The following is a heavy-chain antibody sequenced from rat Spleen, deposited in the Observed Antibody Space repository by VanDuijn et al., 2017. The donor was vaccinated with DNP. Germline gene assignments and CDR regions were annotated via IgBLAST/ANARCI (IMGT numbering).Heavy chain of an antibody. CDR2: INEGGKTI. CDR3: TRRNYPGIFDY. J-gene: IGHJ2*01. D-gene: IGHD1-4*01. CDR1: GFNFNGYW. V-gene: IGHV4-2*01. Sequence: EVKLVESGGGLVQPGRSLKLSCAASGFNFNGYWMGWVRQAPGKGLEWIGEINEGGKTINFTPSLKDKFTISRDNAKSTLYLQMNSLRSEDTATYYCTRRNYPGIFDYWGQGVMVTVSS.